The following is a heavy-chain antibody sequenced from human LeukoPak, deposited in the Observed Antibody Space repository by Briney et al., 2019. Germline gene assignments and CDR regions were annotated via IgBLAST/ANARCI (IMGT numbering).Heavy chain of an antibody. J-gene: IGHJ4*02. CDR3: ARGPTRANSSDY. CDR1: GFTFGKYW. CDR2: IKLDGSEK. Sequence: GGSLRLSCVASGFTFGKYWMSWVRQAPGKGLEWVANIKLDGSEKYYVDSVKGRFTISRDNAKNSLYLQMNSLRAEDTAVYYCARGPTRANSSDYWGQGARLTVSS. D-gene: IGHD2/OR15-2a*01. V-gene: IGHV3-7*01.